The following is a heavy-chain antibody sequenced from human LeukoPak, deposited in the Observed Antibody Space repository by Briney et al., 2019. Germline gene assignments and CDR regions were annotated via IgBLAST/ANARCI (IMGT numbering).Heavy chain of an antibody. D-gene: IGHD3-10*01. Sequence: GESLKVSCKASGYTFTSYTMHWVRQAPGQRLEWMGWINAGNGNTKYSRRFQGRVTITRDTSASTAYMELSSLRSEDTAVYYCARARGTMVRGVIIPNWFDPWGQGTLVTVSS. V-gene: IGHV1-3*01. CDR3: ARARGTMVRGVIIPNWFDP. CDR2: INAGNGNT. CDR1: GYTFTSYT. J-gene: IGHJ5*02.